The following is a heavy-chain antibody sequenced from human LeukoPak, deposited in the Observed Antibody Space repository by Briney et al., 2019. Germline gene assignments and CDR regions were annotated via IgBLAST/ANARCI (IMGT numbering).Heavy chain of an antibody. CDR3: TTEENYYDSSGYYYRDY. Sequence: PGGSLRLSCAASGFTFSSYAMHWVRQAPGKGLEYVSAISSNGDSTFYANSVKGRFTISRDNSKNTLYLQMNSLKTEDTAVYYCTTEENYYDSSGYYYRDYWGQGTLVTVSS. D-gene: IGHD3-22*01. CDR2: ISSNGDST. J-gene: IGHJ4*02. CDR1: GFTFSSYA. V-gene: IGHV3-64*01.